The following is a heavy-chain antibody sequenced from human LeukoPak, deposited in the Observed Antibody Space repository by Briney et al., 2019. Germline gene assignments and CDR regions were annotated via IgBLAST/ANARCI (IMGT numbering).Heavy chain of an antibody. V-gene: IGHV3-53*01. CDR2: IYSGGST. D-gene: IGHD4-17*01. J-gene: IGHJ4*02. Sequence: PGGSLRLSCAASGFTVSSNYTSWVRQAPGKGLEWVSVIYSGGSTYYADSVKGRFTISRGNSKNTLYLQMNSLRAEDTAVYYCARATGDYGDYIGNWGQGTLVTVSS. CDR1: GFTVSSNY. CDR3: ARATGDYGDYIGN.